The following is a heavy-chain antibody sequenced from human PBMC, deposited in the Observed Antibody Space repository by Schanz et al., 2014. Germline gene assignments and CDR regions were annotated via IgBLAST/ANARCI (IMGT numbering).Heavy chain of an antibody. CDR3: AKQHGVIQQVSDY. V-gene: IGHV3-23*04. CDR1: GFTFSRYW. CDR2: LSGSGAGT. Sequence: EVQLVQSGGGLVQPGGSLRLSCAASGFTFSRYWMQWVRQAPGKGLVWVSTLSGSGAGTFYADSVKGRFTISRDNSENTLYLQMNSLRAEDTAVYYCAKQHGVIQQVSDYWGQGTLVTVSS. D-gene: IGHD3-22*01. J-gene: IGHJ4*02.